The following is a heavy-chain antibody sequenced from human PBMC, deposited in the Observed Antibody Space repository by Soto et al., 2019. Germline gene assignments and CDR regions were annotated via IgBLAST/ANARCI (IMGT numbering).Heavy chain of an antibody. D-gene: IGHD5-18*01. CDR2: IIPIVGTA. CDR1: GGTFSSYA. CDR3: ARLMEKGVDTAY. Sequence: QVQLVQSGAEVKKPGSSVKVSCKASGGTFSSYAISWVRQAPGQGLEWMGGIIPIVGTANYAQKFQGRVMITADKSTSTAYMELSSLRSEDTAVYYCARLMEKGVDTAYWGQGTLVTVSS. V-gene: IGHV1-69*06. J-gene: IGHJ4*02.